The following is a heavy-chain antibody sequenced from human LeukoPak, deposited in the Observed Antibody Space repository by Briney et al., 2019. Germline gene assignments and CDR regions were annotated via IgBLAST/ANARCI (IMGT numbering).Heavy chain of an antibody. Sequence: ASVKVSCKASGYTFTGYYMHWVRQAPGQGLEWMGWINPISGGTNYAQKFQGRVTMTRDTSISTAYMELSRLRSDDTAVYYCARVVLVTAFDPWGQGTLVTVSS. CDR1: GYTFTGYY. CDR2: INPISGGT. CDR3: ARVVLVTAFDP. D-gene: IGHD2-15*01. J-gene: IGHJ5*02. V-gene: IGHV1-2*02.